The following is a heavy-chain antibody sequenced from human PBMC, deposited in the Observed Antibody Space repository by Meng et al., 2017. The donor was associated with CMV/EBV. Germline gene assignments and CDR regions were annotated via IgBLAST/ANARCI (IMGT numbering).Heavy chain of an antibody. CDR3: ARAGGHYNFWSGYSNYYYYGMDV. V-gene: IGHV1-69*05. Sequence: SVKVSCKASGGTFSSYAISWVRQAPGQGLEWMVGIIPIFGTANYAQKFQGRVTITTDESTSTAYMELSSLRSEDTAVYYCARAGGHYNFWSGYSNYYYYGMDVWGQGTTVTVSS. CDR2: IIPIFGTA. D-gene: IGHD3-3*01. J-gene: IGHJ6*02. CDR1: GGTFSSYA.